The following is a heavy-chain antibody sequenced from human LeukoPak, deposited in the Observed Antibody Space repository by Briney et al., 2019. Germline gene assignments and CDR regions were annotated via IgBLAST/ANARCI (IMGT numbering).Heavy chain of an antibody. CDR1: GGSISSYY. V-gene: IGHV4-4*07. D-gene: IGHD6-13*01. CDR3: AGSYVAGTSPYFDY. J-gene: IGHJ4*02. Sequence: SETLSLTCTVSGGSISSYYWSWIRQPAGKGLEWIGRIYTSGSTNYNPSLKSRVTMSVDTSKNQFSLKLSSVTAADTAVYYCAGSYVAGTSPYFDYWGQGTLVTVSS. CDR2: IYTSGST.